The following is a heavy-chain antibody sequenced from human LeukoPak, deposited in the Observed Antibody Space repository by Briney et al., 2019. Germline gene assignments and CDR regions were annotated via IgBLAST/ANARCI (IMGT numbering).Heavy chain of an antibody. V-gene: IGHV3-30-3*01. Sequence: QPGRSLRLSCAASGFTFSSYAMHWVRQAPGKGLEWVAVISYDGSNKYYGDSVKGRFTISRDNSKNTLYLQMNSLRVEDTAVYYCAKGPLIEVAGTTWDYWGQGTLVTVSS. CDR3: AKGPLIEVAGTTWDY. J-gene: IGHJ4*02. CDR1: GFTFSSYA. CDR2: ISYDGSNK. D-gene: IGHD6-19*01.